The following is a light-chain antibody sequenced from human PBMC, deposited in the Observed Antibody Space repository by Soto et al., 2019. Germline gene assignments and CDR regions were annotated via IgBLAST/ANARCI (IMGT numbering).Light chain of an antibody. CDR3: QQLNSYRT. V-gene: IGKV1-9*01. CDR2: AAS. J-gene: IGKJ1*01. CDR1: QGISSY. Sequence: IELTQSPSSLSASVGDRVTITCRASQGISSYLAWYQQKPGKAPKLLIYAASTLQSGVPSRFSGSGSGTDFTLTISSLQPEDFATYYCQQLNSYRTFGQGTKVDIK.